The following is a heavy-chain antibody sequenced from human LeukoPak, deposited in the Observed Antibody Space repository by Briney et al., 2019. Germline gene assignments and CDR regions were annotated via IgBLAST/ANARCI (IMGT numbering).Heavy chain of an antibody. Sequence: SQTLSLTCAVSGGSISSGGYSWSWIRQPPGKGLEWIGYIYHSGSTYYNPFLKSRVTISVDRSKNQFSLKLSSVTAADAAVYYCARGTYGDSNLFDYWGQGTLVTVSS. V-gene: IGHV4-30-2*01. CDR3: ARGTYGDSNLFDY. D-gene: IGHD4-17*01. CDR1: GGSISSGGYS. CDR2: IYHSGST. J-gene: IGHJ4*02.